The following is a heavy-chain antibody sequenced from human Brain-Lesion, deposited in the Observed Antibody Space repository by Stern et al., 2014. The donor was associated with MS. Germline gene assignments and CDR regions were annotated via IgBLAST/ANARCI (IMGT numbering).Heavy chain of an antibody. Sequence: QVQLVQSVAEVKKPGASVKVSCKTSGYIFTGYYIHWVRQAPGQGLEWMAWINPNTGGTKYAQKFQGRVTMSRDTSISTAYVELSSLTSDDTAVYYCARDQRGITIFGVVTDYYYLGMDVWGQGTTVTVSS. CDR2: INPNTGGT. J-gene: IGHJ6*02. CDR1: GYIFTGYY. D-gene: IGHD3-3*01. CDR3: ARDQRGITIFGVVTDYYYLGMDV. V-gene: IGHV1-2*02.